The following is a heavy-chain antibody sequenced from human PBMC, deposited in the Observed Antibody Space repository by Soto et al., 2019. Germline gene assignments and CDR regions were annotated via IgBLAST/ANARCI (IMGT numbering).Heavy chain of an antibody. Sequence: GGSLRLSCAASGFTFSSYWMSWVRQAPGKGLDWVANIKQDGSEKYYVDSVKGRFTISRDNAKNSLYLQMNSLRAEDTAVYYCARVDDSSGYYRHYYYGMAVWGQGTTVTVSS. CDR1: GFTFSSYW. CDR3: ARVDDSSGYYRHYYYGMAV. J-gene: IGHJ6*02. CDR2: IKQDGSEK. V-gene: IGHV3-7*03. D-gene: IGHD3-22*01.